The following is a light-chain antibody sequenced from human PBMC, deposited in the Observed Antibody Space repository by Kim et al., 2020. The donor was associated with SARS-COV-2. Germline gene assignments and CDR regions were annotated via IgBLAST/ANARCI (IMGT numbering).Light chain of an antibody. CDR2: GAS. CDR3: QQYGSSPYT. J-gene: IGKJ2*01. V-gene: IGKV3-20*01. Sequence: SPGESATLSGRASQSVSSSYLAWYQQKPGQAPRLLIYGASSRATGIPDRFSGSGSGTDFTLTISRLEPEDFAVYYCQQYGSSPYTFGQGTKLEI. CDR1: QSVSSSY.